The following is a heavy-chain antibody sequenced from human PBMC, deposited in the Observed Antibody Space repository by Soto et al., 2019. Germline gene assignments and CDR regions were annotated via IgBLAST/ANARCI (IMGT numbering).Heavy chain of an antibody. J-gene: IGHJ4*02. CDR2: FSAAGRT. CDR3: AKESMPEHYGDTLIDY. D-gene: IGHD4-17*01. Sequence: EVQLLESEGALVQPGGSLSVACAASGFSFSNYALSWVRQAPGKGLEWVSTFSAAGRTYYADSVRGRFTIARDSSQNTVHLQISDLRPEDTAVYYCAKESMPEHYGDTLIDYWGQGTRVTVSS. V-gene: IGHV3-23*01. CDR1: GFSFSNYA.